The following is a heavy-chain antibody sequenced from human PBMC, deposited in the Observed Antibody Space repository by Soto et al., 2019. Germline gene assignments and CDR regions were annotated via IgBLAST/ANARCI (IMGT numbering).Heavy chain of an antibody. CDR2: ISDDGSNK. J-gene: IGHJ6*02. CDR1: GFTFSSYG. V-gene: IGHV3-30*03. CDR3: ARSTFYYYGMDV. Sequence: GGSLRLSCAASGFTFSSYGMHWVRQAPGKGLEWVAVISDDGSNKYYADSLKGRFTISRDNSKNTLYLQMNSLRAEDTAVYYCARSTFYYYGMDVWGQGTTVTVSS.